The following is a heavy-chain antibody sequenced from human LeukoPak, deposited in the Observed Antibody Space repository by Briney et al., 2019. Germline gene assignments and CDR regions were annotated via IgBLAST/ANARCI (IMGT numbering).Heavy chain of an antibody. CDR2: IGTAGDT. V-gene: IGHV3-13*01. J-gene: IGHJ4*02. D-gene: IGHD6-13*01. CDR1: GFTFSSYD. Sequence: GGSLRLSCAASGFTFSSYDMHWVRQATEKGLELVSAIGTAGDTYYPGSVKGRFTISRENAKNSLYLQMNSLRAGDTAVYYCARGSSSWYARSFDYWGQGTLVTVSS. CDR3: ARGSSSWYARSFDY.